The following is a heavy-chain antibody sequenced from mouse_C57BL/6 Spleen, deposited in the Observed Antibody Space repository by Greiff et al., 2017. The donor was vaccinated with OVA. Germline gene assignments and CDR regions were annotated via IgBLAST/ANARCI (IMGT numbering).Heavy chain of an antibody. V-gene: IGHV5-17*01. D-gene: IGHD1-1*01. CDR3: ARPYYGSPYWYFDV. Sequence: EVMLVESGGGLVKPGGSLKLSCAASGFTFSDYGMHWVRQAPEKGLEWVAYISSGSSTIYYADTVKGRFTISRDNAKNTLFLQMTSLRSEDTAMYYCARPYYGSPYWYFDVWGTGTTGTVAS. CDR2: ISSGSSTI. CDR1: GFTFSDYG. J-gene: IGHJ1*03.